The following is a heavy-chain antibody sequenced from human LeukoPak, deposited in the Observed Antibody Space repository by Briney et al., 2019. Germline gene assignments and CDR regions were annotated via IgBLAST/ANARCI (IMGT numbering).Heavy chain of an antibody. CDR1: GFTFSSHW. CDR2: IKQDGSAK. CDR3: ARDGPSVGIDF. J-gene: IGHJ4*02. Sequence: GGSLRLSCAASGFTFSSHWMSWVRQAPGKGLEWVANIKQDGSAKYYVDSVRGRFTISRDNAKTSLYLQMNSLRAEDTAIYYCARDGPSVGIDFWGQGALVTVSS. D-gene: IGHD7-27*01. V-gene: IGHV3-7*01.